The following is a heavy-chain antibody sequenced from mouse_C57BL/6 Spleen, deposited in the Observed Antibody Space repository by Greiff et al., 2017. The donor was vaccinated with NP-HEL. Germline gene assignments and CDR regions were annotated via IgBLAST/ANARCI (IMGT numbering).Heavy chain of an antibody. J-gene: IGHJ3*01. CDR1: GFTFSDYG. V-gene: IGHV5-15*01. CDR2: ISNLAYSI. D-gene: IGHD1-1*01. Sequence: EVNLVASGGGLVQPGGSLKLSCAASGFTFSDYGMAWVRQAPRKGPEWVAFISNLAYSIYYADTVTGRFTISRENAKNTLYLEMSSLRSEDTAMYYCARGYYGSSPWFAYWGQGTLVTVSA. CDR3: ARGYYGSSPWFAY.